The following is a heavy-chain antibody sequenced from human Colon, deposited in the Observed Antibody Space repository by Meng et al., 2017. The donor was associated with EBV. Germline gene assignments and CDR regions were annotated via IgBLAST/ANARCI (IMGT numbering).Heavy chain of an antibody. J-gene: IGHJ4*02. D-gene: IGHD2-8*02. V-gene: IGHV4-34*12. CDR1: GGSLSGAY. Sequence: QVPLQQWGAGLFTPSETSSLTCAVNGGSLSGAYWNWIRQPPGKGLEWIGEIIHGGSPSYNPSLKSRVTISIDTSKNQLSLMLSSVTAADTAVYYCARRPTGVDYWGQGTLVTVSS. CDR3: ARRPTGVDY. CDR2: IIHGGSP.